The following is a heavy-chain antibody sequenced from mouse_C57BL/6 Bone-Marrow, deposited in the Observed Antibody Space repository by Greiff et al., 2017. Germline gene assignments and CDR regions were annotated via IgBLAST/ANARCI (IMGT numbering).Heavy chain of an antibody. V-gene: IGHV5-17*01. CDR2: ISSGSSTI. CDR3: ARGNGSSPYYFDD. J-gene: IGHJ2*01. Sequence: EVKLMESGGGLVKPGGSLKLSCAASGFTFSDYGMHWVRQAPEKGLEWVAYISSGSSTIYYADTVKGRFTISRDNAKNTLFLQMTSLRSEDTAMYYCARGNGSSPYYFDDWGQGTTRTVSS. CDR1: GFTFSDYG. D-gene: IGHD1-1*01.